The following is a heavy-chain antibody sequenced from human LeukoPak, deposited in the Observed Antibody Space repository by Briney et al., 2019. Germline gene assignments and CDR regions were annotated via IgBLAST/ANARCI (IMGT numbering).Heavy chain of an antibody. D-gene: IGHD6-19*01. Sequence: PSETLSLTCTVSGGSISSSSYYWGWIRQPPGKGLEWIGSIYYSGSSYYNPSLRSRVTTSVDTSKNQFFMKLSSVTAADTAVYYCARHKSSSGWYRADAFDIWGQGTMVTVSS. CDR3: ARHKSSSGWYRADAFDI. CDR1: GGSISSSSYY. CDR2: IYYSGSS. V-gene: IGHV4-39*01. J-gene: IGHJ3*02.